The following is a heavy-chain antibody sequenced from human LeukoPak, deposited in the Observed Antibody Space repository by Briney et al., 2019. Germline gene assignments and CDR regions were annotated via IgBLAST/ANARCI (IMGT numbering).Heavy chain of an antibody. J-gene: IGHJ4*02. Sequence: GSLRLSCAASGFTFSSYAMSWVRQAPGKGLEWVSAISGSGGSTYYADSVKGRFTISRDNSKNTLYLQMNSLRAEDTAVYYCAKHYYDSSGYYYFDCWGQGTLVTVSS. V-gene: IGHV3-23*01. D-gene: IGHD3-22*01. CDR1: GFTFSSYA. CDR3: AKHYYDSSGYYYFDC. CDR2: ISGSGGST.